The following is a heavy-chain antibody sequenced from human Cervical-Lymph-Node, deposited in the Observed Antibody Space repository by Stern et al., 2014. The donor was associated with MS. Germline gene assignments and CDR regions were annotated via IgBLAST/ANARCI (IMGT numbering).Heavy chain of an antibody. D-gene: IGHD3-16*01. CDR2: IIPILGIA. V-gene: IGHV1-69*09. CDR3: ASWSRLRLGESYYFDY. CDR1: GGTFSSYT. Sequence: QMQLVQSGAEVKKPGSSVKVSCKASGGTFSSYTISWVRQAPGQGLEWMGRIIPILGIANYAQKFQGRVTITADKSTSTAYMELSSLRSEDTAVYYCASWSRLRLGESYYFDYWGQGTLVTVSS. J-gene: IGHJ4*02.